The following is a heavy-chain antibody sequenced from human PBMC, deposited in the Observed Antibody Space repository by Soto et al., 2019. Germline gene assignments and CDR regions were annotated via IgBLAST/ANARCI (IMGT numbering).Heavy chain of an antibody. Sequence: GGSLRLSCAASGFTFSSYAMHWVRQAPGKGLEWVAVISYDGSNKYYADSVKGRFTISRDNSKNTLYLQMNSLRAEDTAVYYCAREGGSGQHRVTPQDYWGQGTLVTVSS. V-gene: IGHV3-30-3*01. CDR3: AREGGSGQHRVTPQDY. CDR1: GFTFSSYA. J-gene: IGHJ4*02. D-gene: IGHD6-19*01. CDR2: ISYDGSNK.